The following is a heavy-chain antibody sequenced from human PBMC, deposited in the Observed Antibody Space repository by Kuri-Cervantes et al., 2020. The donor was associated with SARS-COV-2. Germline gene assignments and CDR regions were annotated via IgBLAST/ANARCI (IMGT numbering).Heavy chain of an antibody. CDR2: IKQDGSEK. V-gene: IGHV3-7*03. CDR1: GFTFSSYW. D-gene: IGHD2-2*01. J-gene: IGHJ4*02. Sequence: ETLSLTCAASGFTFSSYWMSWVRQAPGKGLEWVANIKQDGSEKYYVDSVKGRFTISRDNAKNSLYLQMNSLRAEDTALYYCARAAHDCSSTSCELDYWGQGTLVTVSS. CDR3: ARAAHDCSSTSCELDY.